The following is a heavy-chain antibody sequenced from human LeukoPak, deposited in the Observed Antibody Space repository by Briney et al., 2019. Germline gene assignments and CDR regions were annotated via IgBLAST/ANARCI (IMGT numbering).Heavy chain of an antibody. Sequence: GGSLRLSCAASGFTFSSYWMSWVRQAPGKGLEWGANIKQDGSEKYYVDSVKGRFTISRDNAKSSLYLQMNSLRAEDTAVYYCASQNDYGGNCFFEYWGQGTLVTVFS. CDR1: GFTFSSYW. CDR2: IKQDGSEK. CDR3: ASQNDYGGNCFFEY. D-gene: IGHD4-23*01. J-gene: IGHJ4*02. V-gene: IGHV3-7*01.